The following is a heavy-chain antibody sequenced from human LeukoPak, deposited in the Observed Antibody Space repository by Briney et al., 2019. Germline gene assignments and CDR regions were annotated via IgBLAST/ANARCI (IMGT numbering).Heavy chain of an antibody. J-gene: IGHJ4*02. CDR2: FDPEDGET. CDR1: GYTLTELS. CDR3: ATAGYGSGSPGTSYFDY. D-gene: IGHD3-10*01. V-gene: IGHV1-24*01. Sequence: ASVKVSCTVSGYTLTELSMHWVRQAPGKGLEWMGGFDPEDGETIYAQKFQGRVTMTEDTSTDTAYMELSSLRSEDTAVYYCATAGYGSGSPGTSYFDYWGQGTLVTVSS.